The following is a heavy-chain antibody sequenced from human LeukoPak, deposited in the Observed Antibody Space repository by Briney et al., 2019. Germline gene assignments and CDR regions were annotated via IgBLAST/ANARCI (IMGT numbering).Heavy chain of an antibody. J-gene: IGHJ4*02. CDR3: ARGRGGGYSYGFDY. V-gene: IGHV4-38-2*02. D-gene: IGHD5-18*01. CDR1: GYSISSGYY. CDR2: IYHSGST. Sequence: SETLSLTCTVSGYSISSGYYWGWIRQPPGKGLEWIGSIYHSGSTYYNPSLKSRVTISVDTSKIQFSLRLNSVTAADTAVYYCARGRGGGYSYGFDYWGRGTLVTVSS.